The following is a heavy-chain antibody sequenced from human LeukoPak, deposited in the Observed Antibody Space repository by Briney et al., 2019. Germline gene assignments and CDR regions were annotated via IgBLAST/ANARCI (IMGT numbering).Heavy chain of an antibody. V-gene: IGHV4-34*01. CDR3: ARRGYSYGYSARYNWFDP. J-gene: IGHJ5*02. CDR2: INHSGST. D-gene: IGHD5-18*01. Sequence: GSLRLSCAASGFTFSSYAMRWVRQPPGKGLEWIGEINHSGSTDYNPSLKSRVTISVDTSKNQFSLKLSSVTAADTAVYYCARRGYSYGYSARYNWFDPWGQGTLVTVSS. CDR1: GFTFSSYA.